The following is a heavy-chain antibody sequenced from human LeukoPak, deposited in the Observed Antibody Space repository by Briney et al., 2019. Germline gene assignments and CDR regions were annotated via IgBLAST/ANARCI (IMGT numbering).Heavy chain of an antibody. J-gene: IGHJ3*02. CDR3: TTRGISYYYDSSGYYYAFDI. D-gene: IGHD3-22*01. CDR1: GFTFSNAW. Sequence: GGSLRLSCAASGFTFSNAWMSWVRQAPGKGLEWVGRIKSKTDGGTTDYAAPVKGSFTISRDDSKNTLYLQIIRQKTNDTAVYYCTTRGISYYYDSSGYYYAFDIWGQGTMVTVSS. V-gene: IGHV3-15*01. CDR2: IKSKTDGGTT.